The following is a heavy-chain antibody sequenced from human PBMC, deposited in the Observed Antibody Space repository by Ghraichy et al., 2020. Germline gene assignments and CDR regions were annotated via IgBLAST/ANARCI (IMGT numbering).Heavy chain of an antibody. CDR3: ARDRGMTLDPDYYYGMDV. D-gene: IGHD1-14*01. J-gene: IGHJ6*02. CDR1: GFTFSSYS. CDR2: ISSSSSTI. Sequence: GESLNISCAASGFTFSSYSMNWVRQAPGKGLEWVSYISSSSSTIYYADSVKGRFTISRDNAKNSLYLQMNSLRDEDTAVYYCARDRGMTLDPDYYYGMDVWGQGTTVTVSS. V-gene: IGHV3-48*02.